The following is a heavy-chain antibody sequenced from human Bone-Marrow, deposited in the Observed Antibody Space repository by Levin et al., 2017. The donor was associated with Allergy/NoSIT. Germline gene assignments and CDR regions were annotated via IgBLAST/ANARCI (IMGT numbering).Heavy chain of an antibody. Sequence: GESLKISCAASGFTFGSYWMQWVRQAPGKGLVWVSRINSDGSDTTHADSVKGRFTISRDNAKNTLYLQMNSLRAEDTAVYYCVRDSSGSYWGQGTLVTVSS. CDR2: INSDGSDT. CDR3: VRDSSGSY. D-gene: IGHD3-10*01. J-gene: IGHJ4*02. V-gene: IGHV3-74*01. CDR1: GFTFGSYW.